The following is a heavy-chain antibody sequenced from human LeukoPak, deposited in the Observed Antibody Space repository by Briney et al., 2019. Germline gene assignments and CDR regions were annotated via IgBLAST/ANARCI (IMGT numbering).Heavy chain of an antibody. D-gene: IGHD3-10*01. CDR1: GLTVSGNF. CDR2: IYPDGNT. V-gene: IGHV3-66*01. Sequence: TGGSLRLSCAASGLTVSGNFMSWVRQAPGKGPEWVSVIYPDGNTYYKDSVRGRFSISRDTFKNTLYLQMNTLRVEDTGIYYCAREKGRGVISPYFDYWGQGVLVTVSS. J-gene: IGHJ4*02. CDR3: AREKGRGVISPYFDY.